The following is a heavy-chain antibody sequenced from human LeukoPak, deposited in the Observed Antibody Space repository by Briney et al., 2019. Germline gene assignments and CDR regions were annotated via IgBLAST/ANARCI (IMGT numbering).Heavy chain of an antibody. CDR2: ISAYNGNT. J-gene: IGHJ6*02. Sequence: GASVKVSCKASGGTFSNYAINWVRQAPGQGLEWMGWISAYNGNTNYAQKLQGRVTMTTDTSTSTAYTELRSLRSDDTAVYYCARDLGGYSGYDYYYYYGMDVWGQGTTVTVSS. V-gene: IGHV1-18*01. CDR1: GGTFSNYA. CDR3: ARDLGGYSGYDYYYYYGMDV. D-gene: IGHD5-12*01.